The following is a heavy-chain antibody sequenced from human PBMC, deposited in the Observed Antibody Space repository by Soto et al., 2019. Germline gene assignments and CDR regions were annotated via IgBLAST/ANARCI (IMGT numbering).Heavy chain of an antibody. J-gene: IGHJ6*02. CDR2: INAGNGNT. D-gene: IGHD3-3*01. CDR3: ARDELYYDFWSGYFYYYGMDV. V-gene: IGHV1-3*01. Sequence: QVQLVQSGAEVKKPGASVKVSCKASGYTFTSYAMHWVRQAPGQRLEWMGWINAGNGNTKYSQKFQGRVTITRDTYASTAYMELSSLRSEDTAVYYCARDELYYDFWSGYFYYYGMDVWGQGTTVTVSS. CDR1: GYTFTSYA.